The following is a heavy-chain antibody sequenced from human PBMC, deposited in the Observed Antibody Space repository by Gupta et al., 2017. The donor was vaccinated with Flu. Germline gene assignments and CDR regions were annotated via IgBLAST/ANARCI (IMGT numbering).Heavy chain of an antibody. V-gene: IGHV4-31*02. J-gene: IGHJ4*02. CDR2: IYYSGSS. CDR3: ARDIDAIDY. D-gene: IGHD2-15*01. Sequence: WSWIRQHPGRGLGWIGYIYYSGSSYYNPSLKSRVTISVDTSKNQFSLKVNSVTAADTAVYYCARDIDAIDYWGQGTLVTVSS.